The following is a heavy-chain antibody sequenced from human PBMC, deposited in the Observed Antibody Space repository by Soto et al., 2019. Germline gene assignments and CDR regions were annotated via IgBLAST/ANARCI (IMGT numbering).Heavy chain of an antibody. CDR3: GKDVSSGYYYYYGMDV. J-gene: IGHJ6*02. D-gene: IGHD3-22*01. CDR2: ISWDGGST. Sequence: EVQLVESGGVVVQPGGSLRLSCAASGFTFDDYTMHWVRQAPGKGLEWVSLISWDGGSTYYADSVKGRFTISRDNSKNSLYLQMNSLRTEDTALYYCGKDVSSGYYYYYGMDVWGQGTTVTVSS. CDR1: GFTFDDYT. V-gene: IGHV3-43*01.